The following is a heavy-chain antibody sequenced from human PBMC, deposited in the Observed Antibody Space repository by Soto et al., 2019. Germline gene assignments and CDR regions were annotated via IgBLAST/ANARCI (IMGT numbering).Heavy chain of an antibody. J-gene: IGHJ6*02. D-gene: IGHD5-12*01. V-gene: IGHV3-30-3*01. CDR3: ARDRYGGYDRGYYYYYGMDV. CDR2: ISYDGSKK. CDR1: GFTFSSYA. Sequence: QVQLVESGGGVVQPGRSLRLSCAASGFTFSSYAMHWVRQAPGKGLEWVAVISYDGSKKYYADSVKGRFTISRDKSKNPLYLQMNSLRADDTAVYYCARDRYGGYDRGYYYYYGMDVWGQGTTVTVSS.